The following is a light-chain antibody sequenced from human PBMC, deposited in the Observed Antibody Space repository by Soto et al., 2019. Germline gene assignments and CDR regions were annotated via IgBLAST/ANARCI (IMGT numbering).Light chain of an antibody. CDR2: GAS. V-gene: IGKV3-15*01. Sequence: ETVMTQSPATLSVSPGERATLSCRASQSVSSNLAWYRQKPGQAPRLLIYGASTRATGIPATFSGSGSGTEFTLTISSLQSEDFAIYYCQQYNNWPLTFGGGTKVEIK. J-gene: IGKJ4*01. CDR3: QQYNNWPLT. CDR1: QSVSSN.